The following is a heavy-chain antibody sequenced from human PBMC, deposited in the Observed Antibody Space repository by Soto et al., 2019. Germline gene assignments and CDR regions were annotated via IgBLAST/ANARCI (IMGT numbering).Heavy chain of an antibody. CDR2: IYYSGST. Sequence: SETLSLTCTVSGGSISSSSYYWGWIRQPPGKGLEWIGSIYYSGSTYYNPSLKSRVTISVDTSKNQFSLKLSSVTAADTAVYYCARLPNISIWFGETYKGDYFDYWGQGTLVTVSS. CDR3: ARLPNISIWFGETYKGDYFDY. D-gene: IGHD3-10*01. J-gene: IGHJ4*02. V-gene: IGHV4-39*01. CDR1: GGSISSSSYY.